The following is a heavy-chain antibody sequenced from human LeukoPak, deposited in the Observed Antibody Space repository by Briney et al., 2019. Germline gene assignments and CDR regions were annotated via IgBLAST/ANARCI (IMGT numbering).Heavy chain of an antibody. J-gene: IGHJ3*02. V-gene: IGHV3-30*02. CDR3: ARGDNSGSYPGAFDI. CDR2: IRYDGSNK. Sequence: PGGSLRLSCAASGFTFSSYGMHWVRQAPGKGLEWVAFIRYDGSNKYYADSVKGRFTISRDNAKNSLYLRMNSLRAEDTAVYYCARGDNSGSYPGAFDIWGQGTMVTVSS. D-gene: IGHD1-26*01. CDR1: GFTFSSYG.